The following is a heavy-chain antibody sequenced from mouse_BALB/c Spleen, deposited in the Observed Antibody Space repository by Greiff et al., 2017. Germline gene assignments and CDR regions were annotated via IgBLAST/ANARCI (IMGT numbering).Heavy chain of an antibody. V-gene: IGHV1-5*01. CDR2: IYPGNSDT. Sequence: EVQLQQSGTVLARPGASVKMSCKASGYTFTSYWMHWVKQRPGQGLEWIGAIYPGNSDTSYNQKFKGKAKLTAVTSTSTAYMELSSLTNEDSAVYYCARRGVTSAHFDYWGQGTTLTVSS. CDR1: GYTFTSYW. CDR3: ARRGVTSAHFDY. J-gene: IGHJ2*01. D-gene: IGHD2-2*01.